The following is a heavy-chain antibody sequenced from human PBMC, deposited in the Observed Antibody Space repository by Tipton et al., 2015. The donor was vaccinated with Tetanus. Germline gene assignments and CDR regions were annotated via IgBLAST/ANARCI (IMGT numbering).Heavy chain of an antibody. CDR2: IYYSGST. J-gene: IGHJ3*02. CDR3: ARGDSNSWTDDHLAFDI. V-gene: IGHV4-31*03. CDR1: GGSISSGGYY. Sequence: TLSLTCTVSGGSISSGGYYWSWIRQHPGKGLEWIGYIYYSGSTYYNPSLKSRVTISVDTSKNQFSLKLSSVTAADTAVYYCARGDSNSWTDDHLAFDIWGQGTMVTVSS. D-gene: IGHD6-13*01.